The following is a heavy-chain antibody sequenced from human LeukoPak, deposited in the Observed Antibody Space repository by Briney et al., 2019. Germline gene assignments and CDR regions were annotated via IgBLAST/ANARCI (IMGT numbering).Heavy chain of an antibody. J-gene: IGHJ5*02. CDR3: ARDFAPSYYDSVYNWFDP. Sequence: AASVEVSCKASGYTFTSYYMHWVRQAPRQGLEWMGIINPSGGSTSYAQKFQGRVTMTRDTSTSTVYMELSSLRSEDTAVYYCARDFAPSYYDSVYNWFDPWGQGTLVTVSS. V-gene: IGHV1-46*01. CDR2: INPSGGST. D-gene: IGHD3-3*01. CDR1: GYTFTSYY.